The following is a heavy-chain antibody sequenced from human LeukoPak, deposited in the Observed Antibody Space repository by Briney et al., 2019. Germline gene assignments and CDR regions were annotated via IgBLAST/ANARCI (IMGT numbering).Heavy chain of an antibody. J-gene: IGHJ4*02. Sequence: TGGSLRLSCAASGITFSSYEMNWARQAPGKGLEWVSYISSSGSRRYYADSVKGRFTISRDNAKNSLYLQMNSLRAEDTAVYYCARDLDGDFNYWGQGTLVTVSS. D-gene: IGHD4-17*01. CDR2: ISSSGSRR. V-gene: IGHV3-48*03. CDR3: ARDLDGDFNY. CDR1: GITFSSYE.